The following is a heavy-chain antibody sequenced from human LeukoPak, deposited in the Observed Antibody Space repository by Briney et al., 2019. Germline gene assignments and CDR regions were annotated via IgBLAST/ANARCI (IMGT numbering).Heavy chain of an antibody. V-gene: IGHV5-51*03. CDR3: ARPRVGATTAIDY. D-gene: IGHD1-26*01. CDR2: IYPGDSDT. Sequence: GESLKISCKGSGYSFTNYWIGWVRQMPGKGLEWMGIIYPGDSDTRYSPSFQGQVTISADKSITTAYLQWSSLKASDTAIYYCARPRVGATTAIDYWGQGTLVTVSS. J-gene: IGHJ4*02. CDR1: GYSFTNYW.